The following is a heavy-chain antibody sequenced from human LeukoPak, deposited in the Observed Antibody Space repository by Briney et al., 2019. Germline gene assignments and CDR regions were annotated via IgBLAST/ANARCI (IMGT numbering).Heavy chain of an antibody. Sequence: PSETLSLTCTVSGGSISSSSSYWGWIRQPPGKGLEWIGSIYYSGSTYYNPSLKSRVTISVDTSKNQFSLKLSSVTAADTAVYYCAGPGYYGSGSFDYWGQGTLVTVSS. CDR3: AGPGYYGSGSFDY. J-gene: IGHJ4*02. CDR2: IYYSGST. D-gene: IGHD3-10*01. CDR1: GGSISSSSSY. V-gene: IGHV4-39*01.